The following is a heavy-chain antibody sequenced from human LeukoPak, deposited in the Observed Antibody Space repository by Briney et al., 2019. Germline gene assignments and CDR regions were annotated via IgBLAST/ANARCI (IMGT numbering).Heavy chain of an antibody. D-gene: IGHD3-10*01. CDR3: ARKTTMVRGVTIYNWFDP. CDR2: INAGNGNT. V-gene: IGHV1-3*01. J-gene: IGHJ5*02. Sequence: GASVKVSCKASGYTFISYAMHWVRQAPGQRLEWMGWINAGNGNTKYSQKFQGRVTITRNTSISTAYMELSSLRSEDTAVYYCARKTTMVRGVTIYNWFDPWGQGTLVTVSS. CDR1: GYTFISYA.